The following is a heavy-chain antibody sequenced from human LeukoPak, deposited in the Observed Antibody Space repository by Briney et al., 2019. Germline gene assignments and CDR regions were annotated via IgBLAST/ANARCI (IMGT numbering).Heavy chain of an antibody. Sequence: SETLSLTCTVSGGSISSASSYWGWIRQPPGKGPQWIGSIYYSGSAFYTPSLKSRVTISVDTSKNQFSLKLTSVTAADTAIYFCARVMARGWELSHSAFDIWGQGTLVTVSS. CDR2: IYYSGSA. D-gene: IGHD1-26*01. CDR1: GGSISSASSY. J-gene: IGHJ3*02. CDR3: ARVMARGWELSHSAFDI. V-gene: IGHV4-39*01.